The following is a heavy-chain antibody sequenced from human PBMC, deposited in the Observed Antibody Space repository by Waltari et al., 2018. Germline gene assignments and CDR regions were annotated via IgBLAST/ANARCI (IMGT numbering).Heavy chain of an antibody. CDR3: ARVLGYKAAAGTLVEYFQH. J-gene: IGHJ1*01. CDR1: GYTFTGYY. D-gene: IGHD6-13*01. V-gene: IGHV1-2*02. Sequence: QVQLVQSGAEVKKPGASVKVSCKASGYTFTGYYMHWVRQAHGQGLEWMGWNNPNRGGKNYAQKFQGRVTKTRDTSISTAYMELSRLRSDDTAVYYCARVLGYKAAAGTLVEYFQHWGQGTLVTVSS. CDR2: NNPNRGGK.